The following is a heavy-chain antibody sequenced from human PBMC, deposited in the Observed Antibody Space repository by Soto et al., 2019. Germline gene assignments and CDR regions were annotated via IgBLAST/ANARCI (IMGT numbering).Heavy chain of an antibody. Sequence: GGSLRLSCTASGFTFGDYAMSWFRQAPGKGLEWVGFIRSKAYGGTTEYAASVKGRFTISRDDSKTIASLQMNSLKTEDTTVYYCTRGLSVTTRLWYYYYMDVWGKGTTVTVSS. CDR2: IRSKAYGGTT. CDR3: TRGLSVTTRLWYYYYMDV. D-gene: IGHD4-4*01. J-gene: IGHJ6*03. V-gene: IGHV3-49*03. CDR1: GFTFGDYA.